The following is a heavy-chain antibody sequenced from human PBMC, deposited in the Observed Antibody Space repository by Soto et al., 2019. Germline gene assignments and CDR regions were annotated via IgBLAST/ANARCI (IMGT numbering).Heavy chain of an antibody. CDR2: IKQDGSEK. J-gene: IGHJ6*02. Sequence: PGGSLRLSCAASGFTFSSYWMSWVRQAPGKGLEWVANIKQDGSEKYYVDSVKGRFTISRDNAKNSMYLQMNSLRAEDTAVYYWARHYDILTGYRKKKSGPGYYGMDVWGQGTTGTVSS. CDR1: GFTFSSYW. V-gene: IGHV3-7*04. CDR3: ARHYDILTGYRKKKSGPGYYGMDV. D-gene: IGHD3-9*01.